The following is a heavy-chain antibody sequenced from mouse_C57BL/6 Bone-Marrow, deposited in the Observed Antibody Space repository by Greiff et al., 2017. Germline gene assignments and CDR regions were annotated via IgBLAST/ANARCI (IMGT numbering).Heavy chain of an antibody. CDR1: GYTFTSYW. CDR2: IYPGSGST. V-gene: IGHV1-55*01. J-gene: IGHJ4*01. Sequence: QVQLKQPGAELVKPGASVKMSCKASGYTFTSYWITWVKQRPGQGLEWIGDIYPGSGSTNYNEKFKSKATRTVDTSSSTAYMQLSSLTSEDSAVYYCARRGFYGSSHYYAMDYWGQGTAVTVSS. D-gene: IGHD1-1*01. CDR3: ARRGFYGSSHYYAMDY.